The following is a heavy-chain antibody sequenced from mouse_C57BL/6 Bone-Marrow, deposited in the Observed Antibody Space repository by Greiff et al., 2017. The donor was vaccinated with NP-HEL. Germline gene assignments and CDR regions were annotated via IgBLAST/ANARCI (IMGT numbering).Heavy chain of an antibody. V-gene: IGHV1-55*01. CDR2: IYPGSGST. CDR3: ARGGNNYYGSSPFAY. J-gene: IGHJ3*01. Sequence: QVQLKQPGAELVKPGASVKMSCKASGYTFTSYWITWVKQRPGQGLEWIGDIYPGSGSTNYNEKFKSKATLTVDTSSSTAYMQLSSLTSEDSAVYYCARGGNNYYGSSPFAYWGQGTLVTVSA. D-gene: IGHD1-1*01. CDR1: GYTFTSYW.